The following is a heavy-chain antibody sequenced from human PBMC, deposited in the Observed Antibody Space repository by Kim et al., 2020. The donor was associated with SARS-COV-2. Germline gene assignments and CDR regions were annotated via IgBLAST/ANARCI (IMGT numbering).Heavy chain of an antibody. D-gene: IGHD2-15*01. V-gene: IGHV3-23*01. CDR3: AKYCNAGSCYYYYGMDV. J-gene: IGHJ6*02. CDR2: ISGSGGDT. Sequence: GGSLRLSCTASGFTFSDYVMTWVRQAPGKGLECVSCISGSGGDTYYADSVRGRFTISRDNAKNTLYLQMNSLRAEDTAVYYCAKYCNAGSCYYYYGMDVWGQGTTVTVSS. CDR1: GFTFSDYV.